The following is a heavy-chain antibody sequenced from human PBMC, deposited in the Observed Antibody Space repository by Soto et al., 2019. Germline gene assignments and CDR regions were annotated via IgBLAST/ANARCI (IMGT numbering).Heavy chain of an antibody. D-gene: IGHD1-26*01. J-gene: IGHJ4*02. Sequence: QVQLQESGPGLVKPSETLSLTCTVSSGSISRYYWSWIRQSPEKGLEMIGYVYYGGNAIYNPSLQSRLTISLDTSNNHVSLKLTSVPAADTAVYYCARMPYTGSNPPFDVWGRGTLVTVSS. CDR2: VYYGGNA. CDR1: SGSISRYY. V-gene: IGHV4-59*01. CDR3: ARMPYTGSNPPFDV.